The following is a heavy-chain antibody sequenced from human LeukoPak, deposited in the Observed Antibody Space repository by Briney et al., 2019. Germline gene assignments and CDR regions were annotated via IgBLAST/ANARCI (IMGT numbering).Heavy chain of an antibody. D-gene: IGHD3-10*01. V-gene: IGHV4-34*01. J-gene: IGHJ4*02. CDR3: ARRSGVPYYFDY. CDR2: INHSGST. CDR1: GGSFSGYY. Sequence: TSETLSLTCAVYGGSFSGYYWSWIRQPPGKGLEWIGEINHSGSTNYNPSLKSRVTISVDTSKNQFSLKLSSVTAADTAVYYCARRSGVPYYFDYWGQGTLVTVSS.